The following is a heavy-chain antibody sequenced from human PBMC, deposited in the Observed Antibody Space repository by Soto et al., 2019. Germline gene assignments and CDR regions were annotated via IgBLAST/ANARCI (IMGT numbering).Heavy chain of an antibody. V-gene: IGHV3-21*01. J-gene: IGHJ6*02. D-gene: IGHD1-7*01. CDR2: ISSSSSYI. CDR1: GFTFSSYS. Sequence: EVQLVESGGGLVKPGGSLRLSCAASGFTFSSYSMNWVRQAPGKGLEWVSSISSSSSYIYYADSVKGRFTISRDNAKNSLYLQMNSLRAEDTAVYYCARFASIKLFYYYGMDVWGQGTTVTVSS. CDR3: ARFASIKLFYYYGMDV.